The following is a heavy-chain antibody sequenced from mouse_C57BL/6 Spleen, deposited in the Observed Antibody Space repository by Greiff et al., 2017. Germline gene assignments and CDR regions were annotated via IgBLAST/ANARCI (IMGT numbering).Heavy chain of an antibody. CDR3: ARSITTVVARHAMDY. Sequence: QVTLKVSGPGILQPSQTLSLTCSFSGFSLSTFGWVVGGFLHPSGKGLEWLAHFWWDDDKYDNPALKSRLTISKDTSKNQVFLKIANVDTADTATYYCARSITTVVARHAMDYWGQGTSVTVSS. D-gene: IGHD1-1*01. V-gene: IGHV8-8*01. CDR2: FWWDDDK. J-gene: IGHJ4*01. CDR1: GFSLSTFGWV.